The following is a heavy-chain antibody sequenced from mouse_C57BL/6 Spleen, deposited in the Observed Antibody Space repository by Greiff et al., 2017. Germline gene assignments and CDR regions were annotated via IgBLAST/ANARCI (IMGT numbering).Heavy chain of an antibody. V-gene: IGHV1-83*01. CDR2: YPGSGNTY. D-gene: IGHD1-1*01. CDR1: YTFTSYWM. CDR3: RPSYYYGSPY. Sequence: VQLQQPGAELVRPGSSVKLSCKASGYTFTSYWMDWVKQKPGKGLEWIGEIYPGSGNTYYNEKFKGKATLTADTSSSTAYMQLSSLTSEDSAVYFCARPSYYYGSPYWGQGTSVTVSS. J-gene: IGHJ4*01.